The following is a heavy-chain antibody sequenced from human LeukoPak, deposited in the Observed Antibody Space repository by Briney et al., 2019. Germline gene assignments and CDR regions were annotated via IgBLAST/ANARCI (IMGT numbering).Heavy chain of an antibody. Sequence: ASVKVSCKASGYSFTSYDLNWVRQATGQGLEWMGWINPNSGNTGYAQKFQGRVTMTTDTSTSTAYMELRSLRSDDTAVYYCARAWGMYSSGWGYYYYMDVWGKGTTVTISS. CDR3: ARAWGMYSSGWGYYYYMDV. V-gene: IGHV1-8*01. CDR1: GYSFTSYD. J-gene: IGHJ6*03. D-gene: IGHD6-19*01. CDR2: INPNSGNT.